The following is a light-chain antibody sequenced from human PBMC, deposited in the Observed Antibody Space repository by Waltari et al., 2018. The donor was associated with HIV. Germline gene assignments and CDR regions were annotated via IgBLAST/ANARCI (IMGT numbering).Light chain of an antibody. Sequence: QTVVTQEPSFSVSPGGTVTLTCGLSSGSVSTNYYPSWYQQTPAQTPRTLLYTQNTRSSGVPDRFSGSILGNKAALTITGAQADDESEYHCVLYMGSGIGVFGGGTKLTVL. V-gene: IGLV8-61*01. CDR3: VLYMGSGIGV. CDR2: TQN. J-gene: IGLJ3*02. CDR1: SGSVSTNYY.